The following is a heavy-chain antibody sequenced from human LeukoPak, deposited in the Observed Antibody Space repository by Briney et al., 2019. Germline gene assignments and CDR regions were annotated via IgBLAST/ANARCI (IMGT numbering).Heavy chain of an antibody. CDR1: GDTFTKYD. V-gene: IGHV1-8*01. Sequence: GASVKVSCKASGDTFTKYDINWVRQATGQGLEWLGWMSPNSGNTGYAQKFQGRVSMTRDTSVNTAYMELSSLRSEDTAVYCCARGPPNWGYDFWGQGTLVTVSS. CDR3: ARGPPNWGYDF. J-gene: IGHJ4*02. D-gene: IGHD7-27*01. CDR2: MSPNSGNT.